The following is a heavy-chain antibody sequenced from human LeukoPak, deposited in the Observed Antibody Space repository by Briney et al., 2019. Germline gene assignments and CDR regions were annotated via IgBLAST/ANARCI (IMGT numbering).Heavy chain of an antibody. D-gene: IGHD2-2*01. V-gene: IGHV3-20*04. CDR1: GFTFDDYG. J-gene: IGHJ6*03. Sequence: RSGGSLRLSCAASGFTFDDYGMSWVRQAPGKGLEWVSGINWNGGSTGYADSVKGRFTISRDNAKSSLYMQMNSLRAEDTALYYCARGKRKVVPAAKGYYYYYMDVWGKGTTVSVSS. CDR3: ARGKRKVVPAAKGYYYYYMDV. CDR2: INWNGGST.